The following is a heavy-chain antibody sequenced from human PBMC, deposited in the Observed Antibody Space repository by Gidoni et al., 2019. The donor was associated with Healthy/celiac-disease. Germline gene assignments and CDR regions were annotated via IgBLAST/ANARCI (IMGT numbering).Heavy chain of an antibody. CDR2: ICYDGSNK. J-gene: IGHJ4*02. Sequence: QVQLVESGGGVVQPGRSLRLSCAASGFTFSSYGMHWVSQAPGNGLECVAVICYDGSNKYYADSVKGRFTISRDNSKNTLYLQMNSLRADDTAVYYCAKVSVSGRISDFWSGYYTGDYFDYWGQGTLVTVSS. CDR1: GFTFSSYG. D-gene: IGHD3-3*01. V-gene: IGHV3-30*18. CDR3: AKVSVSGRISDFWSGYYTGDYFDY.